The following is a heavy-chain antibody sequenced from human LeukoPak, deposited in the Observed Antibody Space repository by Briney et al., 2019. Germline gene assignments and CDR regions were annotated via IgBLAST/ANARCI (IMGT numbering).Heavy chain of an antibody. Sequence: PSETLSLTCAVYGGSFSGYYWSWIRQPPGKGLEWIGEINHSGSTNYNPSLKSRVTISVDTSKNQFSLKLSSVTAADTAVYYCARGRSSSWPPYWYFDLWGRGTLVTVSS. CDR2: INHSGST. D-gene: IGHD6-13*01. V-gene: IGHV4-34*01. J-gene: IGHJ2*01. CDR3: ARGRSSSWPPYWYFDL. CDR1: GGSFSGYY.